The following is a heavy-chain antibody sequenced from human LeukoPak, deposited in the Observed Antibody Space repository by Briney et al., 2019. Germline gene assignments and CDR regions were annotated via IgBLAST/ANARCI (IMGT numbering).Heavy chain of an antibody. CDR3: ARGRRSCSRGSDYFDY. CDR2: MDHIGST. J-gene: IGHJ4*02. D-gene: IGHD2-15*01. CDR1: GGSYSRYY. V-gene: IGHV4-34*01. Sequence: SETLSLPCAVCGGSYSRYYSSWIRHPPGKGLEWIGEMDHIGSTNYSPSFKGRVTISVDTSKNQFSLKLVSVTAADTAVYYCARGRRSCSRGSDYFDYWGQGTLVTVSS.